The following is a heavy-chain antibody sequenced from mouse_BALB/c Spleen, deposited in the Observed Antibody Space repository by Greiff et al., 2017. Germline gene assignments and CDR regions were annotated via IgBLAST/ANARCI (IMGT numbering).Heavy chain of an antibody. CDR1: GYTFTSYW. V-gene: IGHV1-7*01. CDR3: ARSEGNSPGFAY. J-gene: IGHJ3*01. Sequence: QVQLQQSGAELAKPGASVKMSCKASGYTFTSYWMHWVKQRPGQGLEWIGYINPSTGYTEYNQKFKDKATLTADKSSSTAYMQLSSLTSEDSAVYYCARSEGNSPGFAYWGQGTLVTVSA. D-gene: IGHD2-1*01. CDR2: INPSTGYT.